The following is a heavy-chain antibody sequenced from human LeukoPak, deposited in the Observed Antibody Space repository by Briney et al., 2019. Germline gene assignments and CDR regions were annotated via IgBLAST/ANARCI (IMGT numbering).Heavy chain of an antibody. CDR1: GGSISSGSYY. J-gene: IGHJ4*02. CDR2: IYTSGST. D-gene: IGHD3-9*01. Sequence: PSETLSLTCTVSGGSISSGSYYWSWIRQPAGKGLEWIGRIYTSGSTNYNPSLKSRVTISVDTSKNQFSLKLSSVTAADTAVYYCARAVYYDILTGYSYYFDYWGQGTLVTVSS. V-gene: IGHV4-61*02. CDR3: ARAVYYDILTGYSYYFDY.